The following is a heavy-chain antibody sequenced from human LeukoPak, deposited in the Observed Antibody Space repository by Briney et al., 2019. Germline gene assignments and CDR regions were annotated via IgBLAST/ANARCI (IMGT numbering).Heavy chain of an antibody. CDR2: INHSGST. CDR3: ARGASEYSYGFSLSSRYMDV. V-gene: IGHV4-34*01. D-gene: IGHD5-18*01. J-gene: IGHJ6*03. CDR1: GGSFSGYY. Sequence: SETLSLTCAVYGGSFSGYYWSWIRQPPGKGLEWIGDINHSGSTNYNPSLKSRVTISVDTSKNQFSLKLSSVTAADTAVYYCARGASEYSYGFSLSSRYMDVWGKGTTVTVSS.